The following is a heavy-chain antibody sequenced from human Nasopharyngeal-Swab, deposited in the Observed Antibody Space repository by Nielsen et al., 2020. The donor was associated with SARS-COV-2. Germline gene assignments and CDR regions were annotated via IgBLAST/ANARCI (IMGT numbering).Heavy chain of an antibody. CDR1: GFTFSSYW. Sequence: GESLKISCAASGFTFSSYWMHWVRQAPGKGLVWVSRINSDGSSTSYADSVKGRFTISRDNAKNTLYLQMNSLRAEDTAVYYCARDFSYGSGSGWFDPWGQGTLVTVFS. D-gene: IGHD3-10*01. CDR2: INSDGSST. V-gene: IGHV3-74*01. CDR3: ARDFSYGSGSGWFDP. J-gene: IGHJ5*02.